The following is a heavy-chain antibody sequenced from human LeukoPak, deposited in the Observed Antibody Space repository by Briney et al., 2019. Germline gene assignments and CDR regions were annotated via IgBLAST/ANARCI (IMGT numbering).Heavy chain of an antibody. CDR2: ISGSGGST. CDR1: GFTFSAYA. CDR3: AKGLRFLETYYFDY. V-gene: IGHV3-23*01. D-gene: IGHD3-3*01. J-gene: IGHJ4*02. Sequence: GGSLRLSCEASGFTFSAYAMSWVRQGPEKGLEGVSGISGSGGSTYSADSVKGRFTISRDSSKNTLYLQMNSLRAEDTAVYYCAKGLRFLETYYFDYWGQGTLVTVSS.